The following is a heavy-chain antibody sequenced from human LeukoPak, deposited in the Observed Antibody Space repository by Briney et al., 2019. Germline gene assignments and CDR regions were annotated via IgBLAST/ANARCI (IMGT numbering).Heavy chain of an antibody. J-gene: IGHJ6*03. CDR1: GYSISSGYY. D-gene: IGHD2-2*02. CDR2: IYHSGST. Sequence: PSETLSLTCAVSGYSISSGYYWGWIRQPPGKGLEWIGSIYHSGSTYYNPSLKSRVTISVDTSKNQFSLKLRSVTAADTAVSYCARQPPVYCSSTSCHMMEERSYYYYMDVWGKGTTVTVSS. CDR3: ARQPPVYCSSTSCHMMEERSYYYYMDV. V-gene: IGHV4-38-2*01.